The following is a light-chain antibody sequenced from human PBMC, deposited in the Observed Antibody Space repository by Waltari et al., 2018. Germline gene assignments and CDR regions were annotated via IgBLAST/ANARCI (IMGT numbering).Light chain of an antibody. V-gene: IGLV8-61*01. CDR3: SMYMGSGVWV. Sequence: QTVVTQEPSLSVSPGGTVTLTCALSSGSVSSTSYPTWYQQTPVQPPRTLVYKGISRSSGFPDRLSGSILGNTAALTITGAQADDESDYYCSMYMGSGVWVFGGGTKLTVL. CDR2: KGI. J-gene: IGLJ3*02. CDR1: SGSVSSTSY.